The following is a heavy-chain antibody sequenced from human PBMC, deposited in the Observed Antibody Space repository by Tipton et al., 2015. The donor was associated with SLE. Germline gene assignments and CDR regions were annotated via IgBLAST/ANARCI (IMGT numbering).Heavy chain of an antibody. Sequence: SLRLSCAASGFTFSSYGMHWVRQAPGKGLEWVAFIRYDGSNKYYADSVKGRFTISRDNSKNTLYLQMNSLRAEDTAVYYCAKDPLRREWGGYFDYWGQGTLVTVSS. J-gene: IGHJ4*02. D-gene: IGHD1-26*01. V-gene: IGHV3-30*02. CDR2: IRYDGSNK. CDR1: GFTFSSYG. CDR3: AKDPLRREWGGYFDY.